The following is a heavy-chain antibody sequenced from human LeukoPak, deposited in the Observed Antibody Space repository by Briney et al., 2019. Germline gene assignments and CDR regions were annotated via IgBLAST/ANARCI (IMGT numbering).Heavy chain of an antibody. V-gene: IGHV1-18*01. D-gene: IGHD3-10*01. CDR2: ISAYNGNT. CDR3: ARTGLAFPTLWFGELLVNWFDP. Sequence: ASVKVSCKASGYTLTSYGISWVRQAPGQGLEWMGWISAYNGNTNYAQKLQGRVTMTTDTSTSTAYMELRSLRSDDTAVYYCARTGLAFPTLWFGELLVNWFDPWGQGTLVTVSS. J-gene: IGHJ5*02. CDR1: GYTLTSYG.